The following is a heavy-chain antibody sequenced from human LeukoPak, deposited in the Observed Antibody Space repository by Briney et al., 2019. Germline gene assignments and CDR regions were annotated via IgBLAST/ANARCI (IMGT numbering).Heavy chain of an antibody. CDR3: ARGYCGGGSCYGWFDP. CDR2: INTNTGNP. V-gene: IGHV7-4-1*02. J-gene: IGHJ5*02. Sequence: ASVKVSCTASGYTLTSYAMNWARQAPGQGLEWMGWINTNTGNPTYAQGFTGRFVFSLDTSVNTAYLQISSLKAEDTAVYYCARGYCGGGSCYGWFDPWGQGTLVTVSS. D-gene: IGHD2-15*01. CDR1: GYTLTSYA.